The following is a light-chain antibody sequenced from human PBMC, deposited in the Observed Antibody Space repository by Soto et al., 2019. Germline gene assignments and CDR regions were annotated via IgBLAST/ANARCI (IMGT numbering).Light chain of an antibody. CDR3: LEYKHWPPLT. J-gene: IGKJ4*01. CDR1: QSVSYN. Sequence: EIVMTQSPATLSVSPGETATLSCRASQSVSYNLAWYQQKPGQGPRLLIYGAFTRATGIPARFSGSGSGTEFTFTISRLQSEDFAVYYCLEYKHWPPLTFGGGTKVEIK. V-gene: IGKV3-15*01. CDR2: GAF.